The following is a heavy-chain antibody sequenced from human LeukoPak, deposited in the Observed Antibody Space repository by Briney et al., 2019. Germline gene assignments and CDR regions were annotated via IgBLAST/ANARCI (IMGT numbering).Heavy chain of an antibody. D-gene: IGHD3-3*01. CDR1: GYTFTSYD. V-gene: IGHV1-8*01. CDR3: ARARNGGFWSGYRYYFDH. CDR2: MNPNSGNT. Sequence: ASVKVSCKASGYTFTSYDINWVRQATGQGLEWMGWMNPNSGNTGYAQKFQGRVTMTRNTSISTAYMELSSLRSEDTAVYYCARARNGGFWSGYRYYFDHWGQGTLVTVSS. J-gene: IGHJ4*02.